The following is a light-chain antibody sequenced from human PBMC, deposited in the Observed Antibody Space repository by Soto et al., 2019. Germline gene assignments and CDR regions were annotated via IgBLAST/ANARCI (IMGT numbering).Light chain of an antibody. CDR2: DVS. Sequence: QSAPTQPASASGSPGQSITISCTGTSSDVGGYNYVSWYQQHPGKAPKIIIYDVSNRPSGVSNRFSGSKSGNTASLTISGLQAEDEADYYCISYTSSSTVIFGGGTKLTVL. CDR1: SSDVGGYNY. J-gene: IGLJ2*01. CDR3: ISYTSSSTVI. V-gene: IGLV2-14*01.